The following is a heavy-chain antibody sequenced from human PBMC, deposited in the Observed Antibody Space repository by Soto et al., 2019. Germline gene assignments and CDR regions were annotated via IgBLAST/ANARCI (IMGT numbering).Heavy chain of an antibody. CDR1: RNTFTGYY. V-gene: IGHV1-2*02. J-gene: IGHJ4*02. D-gene: IGHD4-17*01. CDR3: ARARGYGDLDY. Sequence: QVQLVQSGAEVKKPGASVKVSCRASRNTFTGYYVHWVRQAPGQGLEWMGWINPNSGDTNSAQKFQGRVTMTRDTSISTACMELSRLRSDDTAVYYCARARGYGDLDYWGQGTLVTVSS. CDR2: INPNSGDT.